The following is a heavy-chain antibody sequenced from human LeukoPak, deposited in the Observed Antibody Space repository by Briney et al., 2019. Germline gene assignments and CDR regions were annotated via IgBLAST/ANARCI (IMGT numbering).Heavy chain of an antibody. V-gene: IGHV4-30-4*08. CDR3: ARLQYQLLDEYYFDY. Sequence: PSETLSLTCTVSGDSITSGDYYWSRIRQPPSKGLNWIGYIYYSGIAYYHPSLKSRVSISVDTSKNQFALNLNSVTAADTAVYYCARLQYQLLDEYYFDYWGQGTLVTVSS. D-gene: IGHD2-2*01. CDR1: GDSITSGDYY. CDR2: IYYSGIA. J-gene: IGHJ4*02.